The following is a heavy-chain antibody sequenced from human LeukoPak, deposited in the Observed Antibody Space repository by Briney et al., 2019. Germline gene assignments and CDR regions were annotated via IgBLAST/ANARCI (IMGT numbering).Heavy chain of an antibody. V-gene: IGHV4-4*07. J-gene: IGHJ5*02. CDR2: IYTSGST. D-gene: IGHD6-19*01. CDR1: GGSISSYY. CDR3: ARSRRQWLVNWFDP. Sequence: SETLSLTCTVSGGSISSYYWSWIRQPAGKGLEWIGRIYTSGSTNYNPSLKSRVTMSVDTSKNQFSLKLSSVTAADTAVYYCARSRRQWLVNWFDPWGQGTLVTVSS.